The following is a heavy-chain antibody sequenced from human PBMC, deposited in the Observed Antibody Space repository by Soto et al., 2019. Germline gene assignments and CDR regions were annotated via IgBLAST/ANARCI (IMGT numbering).Heavy chain of an antibody. CDR2: IIPIFGTA. V-gene: IGHV1-69*13. CDR1: GGTFSSYA. D-gene: IGHD4-17*01. Sequence: ASVKVSCKASGGTFSSYAISWVRQAPGQGLEWMGGIIPIFGTANYAQKFQGRVTITADESTSTAYMELSSLRSEDTAVYYCARDIVTTYYYYYGVDVWGQGTTVTVSS. CDR3: ARDIVTTYYYYYGVDV. J-gene: IGHJ6*02.